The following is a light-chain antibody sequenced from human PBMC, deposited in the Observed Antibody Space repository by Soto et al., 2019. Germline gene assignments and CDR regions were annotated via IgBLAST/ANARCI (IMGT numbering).Light chain of an antibody. V-gene: IGLV1-44*01. J-gene: IGLJ1*01. CDR3: AASDGSLKGYV. Sequence: QSVLTQPPSTSGTPGQRVTISCSGSSSNIGSNTVNWYQQLPGTAPKLLIYRNNQRPSGVPDRFSGSKSGTSASLAISGLQSEDEADNYCAASDGSLKGYVFGTGTKVTVL. CDR1: SSNIGSNT. CDR2: RNN.